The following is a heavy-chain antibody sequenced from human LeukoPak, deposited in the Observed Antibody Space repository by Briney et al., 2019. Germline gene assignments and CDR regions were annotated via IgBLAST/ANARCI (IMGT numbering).Heavy chain of an antibody. CDR2: IYYSGST. CDR3: AREEYSSNWFDP. Sequence: PSETLSLTCTVSGGSISSYYWSWIRQPPGKGLEWIGYIYYSGSTYYNPSLKSRVTISVDTSKNQFSLKLSSVTAADTAVYYCAREEYSSNWFDPWGQGTLVTVSS. V-gene: IGHV4-59*01. CDR1: GGSISSYY. J-gene: IGHJ5*02. D-gene: IGHD6-6*01.